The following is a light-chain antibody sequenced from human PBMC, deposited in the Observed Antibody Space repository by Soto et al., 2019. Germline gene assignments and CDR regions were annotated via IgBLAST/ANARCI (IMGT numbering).Light chain of an antibody. CDR3: QQYNNWPRT. J-gene: IGKJ1*01. V-gene: IGKV3-20*01. CDR2: DTS. Sequence: IVLTQSPGTLSLSPGERATLSCRASQSLSNSFIAWYQQKPGQAPRLLIYDTSSRATGIPDRFSGSGSGTDFTLTISRLEPEDFSVFYCQQYNNWPRTFGKGTKVDI. CDR1: QSLSNSF.